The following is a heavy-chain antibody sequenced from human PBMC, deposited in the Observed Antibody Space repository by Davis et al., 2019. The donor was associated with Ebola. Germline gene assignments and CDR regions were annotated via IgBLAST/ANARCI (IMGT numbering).Heavy chain of an antibody. D-gene: IGHD1/OR15-1a*01. J-gene: IGHJ4*02. CDR3: AREMRGTADSH. CDR2: ISSSSNYT. Sequence: GESLKISCAASGFPFSGYSMNWVRQAPGKGLEWVSSISSSSNYTYYADSVKGRFTISRDNAKNSLYLQMNSLRVEDTAMYYCAREMRGTADSHWGQGTLVTVSS. V-gene: IGHV3-21*01. CDR1: GFPFSGYS.